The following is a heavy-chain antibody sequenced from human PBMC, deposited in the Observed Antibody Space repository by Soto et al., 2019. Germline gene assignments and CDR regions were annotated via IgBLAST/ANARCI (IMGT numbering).Heavy chain of an antibody. CDR2: IIPMFGSA. D-gene: IGHD6-6*01. Sequence: QVQLVQSGAEVKKPGSSVKVSCKASGGTFNSYAISWVRQAPGQGLEWMGGIIPMFGSANYAQKFQGRVTITADEPTSTAYMELSSLRAEDTAVYYCARDVEEAARNYSYYGMDVWGQGTTVTVSS. V-gene: IGHV1-69*01. CDR3: ARDVEEAARNYSYYGMDV. CDR1: GGTFNSYA. J-gene: IGHJ6*02.